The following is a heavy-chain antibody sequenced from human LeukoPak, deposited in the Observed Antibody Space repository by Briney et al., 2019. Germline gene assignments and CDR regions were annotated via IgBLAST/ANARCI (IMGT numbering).Heavy chain of an antibody. CDR3: ARGLDCGSTSCYTGGGY. D-gene: IGHD2-2*02. CDR1: GFTFSSYG. V-gene: IGHV3-30*03. Sequence: GGSLRLSCAASGFTFSSYGMHWVRQAPGKGLQWVALISHDGSNKYYADSVRGRFTISRDNAKNSLYLQMNSLRAEDTAVYYCARGLDCGSTSCYTGGGYWGQGNLVTVSS. CDR2: ISHDGSNK. J-gene: IGHJ4*02.